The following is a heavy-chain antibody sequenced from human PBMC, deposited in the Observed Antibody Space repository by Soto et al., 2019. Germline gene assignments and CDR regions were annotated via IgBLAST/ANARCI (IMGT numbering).Heavy chain of an antibody. CDR1: GGTFSSYA. CDR3: ARAPYYDFWSGYYSWFDP. CDR2: IIPIFGTA. J-gene: IGHJ5*02. Sequence: SVKVSCKASGGTFSSYAISWVRQAPGQGLEWMGGIIPIFGTANYAQKFQGRVTITADESTSTAYMELSSLRSEDTAVYYCARAPYYDFWSGYYSWFDPWGQGTLVTVSS. D-gene: IGHD3-3*01. V-gene: IGHV1-69*13.